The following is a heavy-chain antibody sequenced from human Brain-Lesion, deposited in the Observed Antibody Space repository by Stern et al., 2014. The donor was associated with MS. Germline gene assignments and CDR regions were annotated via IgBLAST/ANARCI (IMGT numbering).Heavy chain of an antibody. Sequence: QLVQSGPGLVKPSETLSLTCTVAGGSVSSTSYAWAWIRPPPGKGLEWIGTLYYNGNTYYSPSLKSRLTISLHTPKNQFSLQRRSVPAADTAVYYCAGEEDIRYCSGGSCTGNWFDPWGQGTLVTVSS. J-gene: IGHJ5*02. CDR3: AGEEDIRYCSGGSCTGNWFDP. CDR1: GGSVSSTSYA. D-gene: IGHD2-15*01. V-gene: IGHV4-39*01. CDR2: LYYNGNT.